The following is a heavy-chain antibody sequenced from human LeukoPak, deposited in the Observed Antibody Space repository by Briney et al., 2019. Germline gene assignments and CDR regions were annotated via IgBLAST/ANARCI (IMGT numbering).Heavy chain of an antibody. V-gene: IGHV3-23*01. J-gene: IGHJ4*02. Sequence: GGSLRLSCAASGFTFSSYAMSWVRQAPGKGLEWVSAISGSGGSTYYADSVRGRFTISRDNSKSTLYLQMNSLRAGDTAVYYCAKPATYYYGSGSYWGFDYWGQGTLVTVSS. CDR3: AKPATYYYGSGSYWGFDY. CDR1: GFTFSSYA. CDR2: ISGSGGST. D-gene: IGHD3-10*01.